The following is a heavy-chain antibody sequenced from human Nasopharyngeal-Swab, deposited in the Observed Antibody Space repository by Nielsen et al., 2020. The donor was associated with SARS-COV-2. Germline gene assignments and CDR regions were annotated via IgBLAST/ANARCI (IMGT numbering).Heavy chain of an antibody. CDR2: ISYDGSNK. D-gene: IGHD3-22*01. J-gene: IGHJ4*02. CDR3: ARASVYYDSSGYYPRSTEPGPPDY. Sequence: GESLKISCAASGFTFSSYAMHWVRQAPGKWLEWLAVISYDGSNKYYADSVKGRFTISRDNSKHTLYLHMNSLRAEDTAVYYCARASVYYDSSGYYPRSTEPGPPDYWGQGTLVTVSS. CDR1: GFTFSSYA. V-gene: IGHV3-30-3*01.